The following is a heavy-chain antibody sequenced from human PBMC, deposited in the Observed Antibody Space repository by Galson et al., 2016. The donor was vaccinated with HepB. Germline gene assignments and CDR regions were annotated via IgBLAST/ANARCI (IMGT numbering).Heavy chain of an antibody. CDR1: EFTFSIYN. D-gene: IGHD3-10*01. J-gene: IGHJ6*04. CDR3: AKERPAMAQGLIMNYYGMDV. V-gene: IGHV3-48*01. Sequence: SLRLSCAASEFTFSIYNMNWVRQAPGEGLEWVSYISSSGETIYYADSVKGRFTISKDNSKNTLYLQINSLRAEDTAVYYCAKERPAMAQGLIMNYYGMDVWGKGTTVTVSS. CDR2: ISSSGETI.